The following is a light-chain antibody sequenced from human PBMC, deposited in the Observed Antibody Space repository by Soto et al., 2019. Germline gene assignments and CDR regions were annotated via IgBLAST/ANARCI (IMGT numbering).Light chain of an antibody. Sequence: DIVLTQSPATLSVSPGERVTLSCRASQNLHSFLNWYQQRPGQAPRPLIYDGSKRPAGVPDRISGDGSGTDYTLTISSLEPEDFAVYYCKQRKRWHMTFGHGTRLEIX. V-gene: IGKV3-11*01. CDR2: DGS. CDR3: KQRKRWHMT. J-gene: IGKJ5*01. CDR1: QNLHSF.